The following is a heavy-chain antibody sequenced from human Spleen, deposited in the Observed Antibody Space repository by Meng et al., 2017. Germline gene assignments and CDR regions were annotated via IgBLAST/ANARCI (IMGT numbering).Heavy chain of an antibody. Sequence: GESLKISCAGSGFTFSSYSMHWVRQAPGKGLVWVSSINTDGSSTTYADSVKGRFTISRDNAKNTLYLQMNSLRAEDTALYYCERSSSYFDYWGQGTLVTVSS. CDR3: ERSSSYFDY. V-gene: IGHV3-74*01. CDR2: INTDGSST. J-gene: IGHJ4*02. D-gene: IGHD6-6*01. CDR1: GFTFSSYS.